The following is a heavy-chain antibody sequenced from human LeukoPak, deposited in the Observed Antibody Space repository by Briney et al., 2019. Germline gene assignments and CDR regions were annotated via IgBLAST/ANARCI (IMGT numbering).Heavy chain of an antibody. CDR2: IYYSGST. J-gene: IGHJ4*02. Sequence: PSETLSLTCTVSGGSISSYYWSWIRQPPGKGLEWIGYIYYSGSTSYNPSLKSRVTISVDTSKNQFSLKLSSVTAADTAVYYCARVVTTPPSYYFDYWGQGTLVTVSS. CDR3: ARVVTTPPSYYFDY. V-gene: IGHV4-59*01. D-gene: IGHD3-22*01. CDR1: GGSISSYY.